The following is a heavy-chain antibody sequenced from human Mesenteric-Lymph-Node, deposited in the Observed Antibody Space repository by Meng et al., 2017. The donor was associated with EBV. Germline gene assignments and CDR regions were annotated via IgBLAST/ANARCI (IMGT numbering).Heavy chain of an antibody. CDR3: ARDLLCSGGSCYGY. CDR1: GGSISSYY. Sequence: QVQLQESGPGLVKPSETLSLTCTVLGGSISSYYWSWIRQPPGKGLEWIGYIYYSGSTNYNPSLKSRVTISVDTSKNQFSLKLSSVTAADTAVYYCARDLLCSGGSCYGYWGQGTLVTVSS. J-gene: IGHJ4*02. D-gene: IGHD2-15*01. V-gene: IGHV4-59*01. CDR2: IYYSGST.